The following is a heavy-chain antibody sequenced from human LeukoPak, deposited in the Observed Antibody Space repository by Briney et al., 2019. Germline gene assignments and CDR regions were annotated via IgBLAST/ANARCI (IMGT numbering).Heavy chain of an antibody. Sequence: ASVKVSCKTSGYTFTDYGISWVRQAPGQGLEWMGWISVYNVNTNYAQKFQGRVSMTRDTSTNTVYMELTSLTSDDTAVYFCARDEIFGVGTHFDYWGQGTLVIVSS. D-gene: IGHD3-3*01. CDR3: ARDEIFGVGTHFDY. CDR1: GYTFTDYG. J-gene: IGHJ4*02. V-gene: IGHV1-18*01. CDR2: ISVYNVNT.